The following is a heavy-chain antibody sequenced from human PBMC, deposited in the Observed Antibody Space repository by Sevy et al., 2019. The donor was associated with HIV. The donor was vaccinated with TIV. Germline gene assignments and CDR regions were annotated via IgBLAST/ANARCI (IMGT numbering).Heavy chain of an antibody. V-gene: IGHV3-30*04. Sequence: GGSLRLSCAASGFSLSDHAVSWVRQTPGKGLEWLAVISYNGRNQYYADSVKGRFTISKDDSKNTLYPQLNSLRAVDTAVYYCARFVGYCSGGRCSIIDFWGQGTLVTVSS. CDR2: ISYNGRNQ. CDR3: ARFVGYCSGGRCSIIDF. D-gene: IGHD2-15*01. J-gene: IGHJ4*02. CDR1: GFSLSDHA.